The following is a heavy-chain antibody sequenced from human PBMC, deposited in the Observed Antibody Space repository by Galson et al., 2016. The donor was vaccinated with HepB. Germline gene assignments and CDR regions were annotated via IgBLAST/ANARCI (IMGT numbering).Heavy chain of an antibody. CDR1: GFSVSSNH. Sequence: SLRLSCAASGFSVSSNHMGWVRQAPGKGLEWVSVLFNDDNTSHGGSVRGRFTISRDNSKNTLFLQMNSLRAEDTAVYYCAGSSRAWGPDGFDIWGQGTMVTVYS. CDR2: LFNDDNT. D-gene: IGHD3-10*01. V-gene: IGHV3-53*01. CDR3: AGSSRAWGPDGFDI. J-gene: IGHJ3*02.